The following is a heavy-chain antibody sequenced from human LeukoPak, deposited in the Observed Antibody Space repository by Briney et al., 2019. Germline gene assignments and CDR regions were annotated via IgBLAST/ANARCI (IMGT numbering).Heavy chain of an antibody. J-gene: IGHJ6*03. CDR3: AREKRYGDYVPYYMDV. Sequence: SVKVSCKASGGTFSSYAISWVRQAPGQGLEWMGRIIPIFGTANYAQKFQGRVTITTDESTSTAYMELSSLRSEDAAVYYCAREKRYGDYVPYYMDVWGKGTTVTVSS. CDR2: IIPIFGTA. D-gene: IGHD4-17*01. CDR1: GGTFSSYA. V-gene: IGHV1-69*05.